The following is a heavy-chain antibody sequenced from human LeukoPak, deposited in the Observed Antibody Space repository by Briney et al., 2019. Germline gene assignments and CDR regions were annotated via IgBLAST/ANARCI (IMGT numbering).Heavy chain of an antibody. Sequence: GGSLRLSCAASGFTFSSYAMSWVRQAPGKGLEWVSAISGSGGSTYYADSVKGRFTISRDNSKNTLYLQMNSLRAEDTAVYYCARAYFSGNYYYAFDIWGQGTMVTVSS. D-gene: IGHD1-26*01. CDR1: GFTFSSYA. J-gene: IGHJ3*02. CDR3: ARAYFSGNYYYAFDI. CDR2: ISGSGGST. V-gene: IGHV3-23*01.